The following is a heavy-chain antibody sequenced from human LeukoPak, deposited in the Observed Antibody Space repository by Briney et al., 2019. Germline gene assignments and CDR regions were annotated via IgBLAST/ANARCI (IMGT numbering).Heavy chain of an antibody. J-gene: IGHJ4*02. CDR2: IRCDGSNK. Sequence: GGSLRLSCAASGFTFSSYAMHWVRQAPGKGLEWVAFIRCDGSNKYYADSVKGRFTISRDNSKNTLYLQMNSLRAEDTAVYYCAKVPQERCSSTSCYTPFDYWGQGTLVTVSS. CDR3: AKVPQERCSSTSCYTPFDY. CDR1: GFTFSSYA. D-gene: IGHD2-2*02. V-gene: IGHV3-30*02.